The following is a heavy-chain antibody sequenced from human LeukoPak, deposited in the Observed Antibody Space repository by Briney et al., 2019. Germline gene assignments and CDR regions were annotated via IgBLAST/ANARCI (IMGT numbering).Heavy chain of an antibody. CDR1: GFTFSSYW. CDR3: ARVDSSSWYEFDP. Sequence: PGGSLRLSCAASGFTFSSYWMHWVRQAPGKGLVWVSRINSDGSSTSYADSVKGRFTISRDNAKNTLYLQMNSLRAEDTAVYYCARVDSSSWYEFDPWGQGTLVTVSS. V-gene: IGHV3-74*01. J-gene: IGHJ5*02. CDR2: INSDGSST. D-gene: IGHD6-13*01.